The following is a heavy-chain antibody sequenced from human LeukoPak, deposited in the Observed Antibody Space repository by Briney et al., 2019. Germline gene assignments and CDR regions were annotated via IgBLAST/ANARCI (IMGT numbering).Heavy chain of an antibody. Sequence: GRSLRLSCVASEFTFRSYDMHWVRQAPGKGLEWVAVISYDGSNKAYADSVKGRFTISRDNTKNTLFLQMNSLRAEDTAVYYCAKEVRGDAFDIWGQGTMVTVSS. D-gene: IGHD3-16*01. V-gene: IGHV3-30*18. CDR1: EFTFRSYD. CDR2: ISYDGSNK. CDR3: AKEVRGDAFDI. J-gene: IGHJ3*02.